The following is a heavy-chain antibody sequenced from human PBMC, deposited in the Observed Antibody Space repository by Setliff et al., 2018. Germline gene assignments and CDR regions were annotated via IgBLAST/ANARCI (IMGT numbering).Heavy chain of an antibody. J-gene: IGHJ3*02. V-gene: IGHV1-8*01. CDR3: ARGGSSGLYAFDI. CDR1: GYTFTSYD. CDR2: MNPNSGNT. D-gene: IGHD6-19*01. Sequence: ASVKVSCKASGYTFTSYDINRVRQATGQGLEWMGWMNPNSGNTGYAQKFQGRVTMTRNTSISTVYMELSRLRSDDTAVYYCARGGSSGLYAFDIWGQGTMVTVSS.